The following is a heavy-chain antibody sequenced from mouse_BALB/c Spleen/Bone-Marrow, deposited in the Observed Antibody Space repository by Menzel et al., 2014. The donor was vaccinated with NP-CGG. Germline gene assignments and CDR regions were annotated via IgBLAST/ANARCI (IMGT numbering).Heavy chain of an antibody. CDR1: GFTFSSFA. D-gene: IGHD2-3*01. CDR2: ISSGGSYT. CDR3: AIMKNYAMDY. Sequence: EVQVVESGGGLVKPGGSLKLSCAASGFTFSSFAMSWIRQSPEKRLEWVAEISSGGSYTYYPDTVTGRFTISRDNAKNTLYLEMSSLRSEDTAMYYCAIMKNYAMDYWGQGTSVTVSS. V-gene: IGHV5-9-4*01. J-gene: IGHJ4*01.